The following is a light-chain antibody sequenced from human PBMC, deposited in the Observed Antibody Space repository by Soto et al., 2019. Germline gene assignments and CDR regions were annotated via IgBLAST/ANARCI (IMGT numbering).Light chain of an antibody. Sequence: EIVMTQSPATLSVSPGERATLSCRASQSVTSNLAWFQHKPGQAPRLLIHGTSTRATGFPDRFSGSGSGTDFTLTITSLQSEDFAVYYCQQYNRWPLTFGQGTKVDIK. CDR2: GTS. J-gene: IGKJ1*01. V-gene: IGKV3-15*01. CDR3: QQYNRWPLT. CDR1: QSVTSN.